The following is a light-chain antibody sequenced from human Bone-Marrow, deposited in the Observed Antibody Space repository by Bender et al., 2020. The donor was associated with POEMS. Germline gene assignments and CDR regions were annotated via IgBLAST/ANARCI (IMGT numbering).Light chain of an antibody. CDR2: SDN. CDR1: NSNIGTNA. J-gene: IGLJ3*02. V-gene: IGLV1-44*01. Sequence: QSVLTQPPSASGTPGQRVTISCSGSNSNIGTNAVNWYQQFPGTATKLLSYSDNQRPSGVPDRFYAFKSGTSASLAIRGLQSEDGAAYYCAAWDAGLSGGVFGGGTKLTVL. CDR3: AAWDAGLSGGV.